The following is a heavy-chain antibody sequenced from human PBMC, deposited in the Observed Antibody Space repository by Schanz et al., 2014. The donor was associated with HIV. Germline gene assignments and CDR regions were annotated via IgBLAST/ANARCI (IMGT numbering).Heavy chain of an antibody. CDR1: GFTFSDYS. CDR2: IPHAGTNK. D-gene: IGHD3-22*01. J-gene: IGHJ4*02. V-gene: IGHV3-30-3*01. Sequence: QVQLGQSGGGVVQPGRSLRLSCAASGFTFSDYSMHWVRQAPGKALEWVAVIPHAGTNKFYAGSVKDRFTISRDNAKNTLYVQIRSLRNEDTAVYYCVKGERIGYRIEVTGPTFDYWGQGTLVTVSS. CDR3: VKGERIGYRIEVTGPTFDY.